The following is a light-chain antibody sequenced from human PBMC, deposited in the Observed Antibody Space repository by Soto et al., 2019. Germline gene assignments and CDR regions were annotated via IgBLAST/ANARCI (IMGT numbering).Light chain of an antibody. CDR1: ESINNN. Sequence: EIVMTQSRATLSVSPGEGATLSCTASESINNNLAWYQQKPGQAPRLLIYAATTRATGFPARFSGSGSGTEFTLTISSLQSEDFAVYYCQQHHKWPLTFGGGTKVDIK. CDR3: QQHHKWPLT. CDR2: AAT. J-gene: IGKJ4*01. V-gene: IGKV3-15*01.